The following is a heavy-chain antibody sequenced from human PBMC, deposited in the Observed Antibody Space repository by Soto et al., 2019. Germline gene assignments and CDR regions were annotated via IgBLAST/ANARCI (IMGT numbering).Heavy chain of an antibody. CDR2: IYDSGST. CDR1: GGSISNYY. Sequence: QVQLQESGPGLVKPSETLSLTCTVSGGSISNYYWSWIRQPPGKGLEWIGYIYDSGSTNSKPSLQNRVTISVDTSKNQVSLKLSAVTAADTAIYYCARARISMVREVIKYNMDVWGQGTTVIVSS. V-gene: IGHV4-59*01. CDR3: ARARISMVREVIKYNMDV. D-gene: IGHD3-10*01. J-gene: IGHJ6*02.